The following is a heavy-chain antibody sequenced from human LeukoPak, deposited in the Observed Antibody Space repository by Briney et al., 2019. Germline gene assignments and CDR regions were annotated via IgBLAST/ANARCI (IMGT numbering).Heavy chain of an antibody. CDR1: GGTFSSYA. V-gene: IGHV1-69*13. J-gene: IGHJ4*02. D-gene: IGHD6-13*01. Sequence: ASVKVSFKASGGTFSSYAISWVRQAPGQGLEWMGGIIPIFGTANYAQKFQGRVTITADESTSTAYMELSSLRSEDTAVYYCARDGVAAAGNFDYWGQGTLVTVSS. CDR2: IIPIFGTA. CDR3: ARDGVAAAGNFDY.